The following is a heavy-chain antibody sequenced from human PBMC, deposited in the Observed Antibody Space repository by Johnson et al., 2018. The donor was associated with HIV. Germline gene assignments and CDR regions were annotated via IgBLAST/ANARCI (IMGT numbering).Heavy chain of an antibody. CDR3: AKGNGDYRSDAFDI. J-gene: IGHJ3*02. Sequence: QVQLVESGGGVVQPGRSLRLSCAASGFPFSSYGMHWVRPAPGKGLEWVAFIRYGGSNKYYADSVKGRFTISRDNSKNTPYLQMNCLRAEDTAVYYCAKGNGDYRSDAFDIWGQGTMGTVSS. V-gene: IGHV3-30*02. CDR1: GFPFSSYG. CDR2: IRYGGSNK. D-gene: IGHD4-17*01.